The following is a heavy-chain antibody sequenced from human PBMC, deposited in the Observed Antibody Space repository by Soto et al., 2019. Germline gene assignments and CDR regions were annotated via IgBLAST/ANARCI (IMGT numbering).Heavy chain of an antibody. D-gene: IGHD4-4*01. CDR3: TREPHGDYISAFDF. V-gene: IGHV3-23*01. Sequence: GESLKISCVASTFRFGTYAMTWIRQTPRKGLEWVASITGGSRTLYADSLEGRFTISRDNSQNTLFLQINNLGAEDAAVYYCTREPHGDYISAFDFRGQATVVTV. CDR1: TFRFGTYA. J-gene: IGHJ3*01. CDR2: ITGGSRT.